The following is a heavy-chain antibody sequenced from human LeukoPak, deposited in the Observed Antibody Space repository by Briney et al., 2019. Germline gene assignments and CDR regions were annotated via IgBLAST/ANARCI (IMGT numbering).Heavy chain of an antibody. J-gene: IGHJ4*02. V-gene: IGHV3-49*04. CDR2: IRSNPYGGTT. CDR1: GFTFVDYA. CDR3: TRGLLPGY. Sequence: GGSLRLFCTASGFTFVDYAMTWVRQAPGKGLEGVGFIRSNPYGGTTEYAASVKGRFTISRDDSKSIAYLQMNSLKTEDTAVYYCTRGLLPGYWGQGTLVTVSS. D-gene: IGHD2/OR15-2a*01.